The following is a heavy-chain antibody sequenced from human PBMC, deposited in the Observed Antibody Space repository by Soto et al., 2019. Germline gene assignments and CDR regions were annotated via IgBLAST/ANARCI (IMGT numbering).Heavy chain of an antibody. CDR1: GFRFSRYG. CDR3: ARDQHGYSTRCFAMDV. Sequence: PGGSLRLSCVASGFRFSRYGMHWVRQAPGKGLEWVAVISYDGSNDHYVDSVRGRFTISRDNSNNTLFLQMNSLRVEDKAVYYCARDQHGYSTRCFAMDVWGLGTTVTVSS. D-gene: IGHD2-2*01. J-gene: IGHJ6*02. V-gene: IGHV3-30*03. CDR2: ISYDGSND.